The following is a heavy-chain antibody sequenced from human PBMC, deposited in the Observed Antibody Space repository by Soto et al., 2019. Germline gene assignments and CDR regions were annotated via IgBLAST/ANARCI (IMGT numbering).Heavy chain of an antibody. Sequence: SETLSLTCAVHGGSFGGYYWSWIRQPPGKGLEWIGEINHSGSTNYNPSLKSRVTISVDTSKNQFSLKLSSVTAADTAVYYCARSAGYCSGGSCYWEVAEYFQHWGQGTLVTVSS. V-gene: IGHV4-34*01. CDR3: ARSAGYCSGGSCYWEVAEYFQH. CDR2: INHSGST. J-gene: IGHJ1*01. D-gene: IGHD2-15*01. CDR1: GGSFGGYY.